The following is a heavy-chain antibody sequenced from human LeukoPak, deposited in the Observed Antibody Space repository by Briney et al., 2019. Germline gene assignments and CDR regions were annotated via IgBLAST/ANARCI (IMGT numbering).Heavy chain of an antibody. CDR1: GFTFDDYA. D-gene: IGHD6-25*01. CDR3: AKDLKYRELAAAVFWFDP. Sequence: PGGSLRLSCAASGFTFDDYAMHWVRQAPGKGLEWVSGISWNSGSIGYADSVKGRFTISRDNAKNSLYLQMNSLRAEDTALYYCAKDLKYRELAAAVFWFDPWGQGTLVTVSS. J-gene: IGHJ5*02. V-gene: IGHV3-9*01. CDR2: ISWNSGSI.